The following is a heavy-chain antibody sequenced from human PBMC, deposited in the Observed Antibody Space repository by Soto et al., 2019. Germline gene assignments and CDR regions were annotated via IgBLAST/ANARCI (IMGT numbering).Heavy chain of an antibody. CDR3: AKELHDSSGSPMYYFDS. CDR1: GFTFSSYD. Sequence: PGGYLRLSCAASGFTFSSYDMYWVRQDTRKGLDWVSAIGTPGDTYSADSVKGRFTMSRDSSKTTLYLQMNSLRAEDTAVYYCAKELHDSSGSPMYYFDSWGPGTLVTVSS. D-gene: IGHD3-22*01. J-gene: IGHJ4*02. CDR2: IGTPGDT. V-gene: IGHV3-13*01.